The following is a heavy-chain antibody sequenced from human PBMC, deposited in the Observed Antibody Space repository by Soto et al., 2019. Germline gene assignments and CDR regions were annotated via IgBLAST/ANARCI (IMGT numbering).Heavy chain of an antibody. CDR1: GGSFSGYY. Sequence: SETLSLTCAVYGGSFSGYYWSWIRQPPGKGLEWIGEINHSGSTNCNPSLKSRVTISVDTSKNQFSLKLSSVTAADTAVYYCARLRRLVRGYYYYGMDVWGQGTTVTVSS. CDR3: ARLRRLVRGYYYYGMDV. V-gene: IGHV4-34*01. D-gene: IGHD6-19*01. J-gene: IGHJ6*02. CDR2: INHSGST.